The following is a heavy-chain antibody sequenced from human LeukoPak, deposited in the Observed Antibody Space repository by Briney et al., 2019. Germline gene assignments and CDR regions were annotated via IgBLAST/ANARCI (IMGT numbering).Heavy chain of an antibody. D-gene: IGHD3-22*01. V-gene: IGHV3-7*02. CDR2: IKQDGSET. J-gene: IGHJ4*02. Sequence: TGGSLRLSCAASGFTFSRYWMSWVRQAPGKGLGWVANIKQDGSETYYVDSVKGRFTISRDNAKNSLYLQMNSLRAEDTAVYYCATIVYFYDSGGYFDYWGQGTLVTVSS. CDR1: GFTFSRYW. CDR3: ATIVYFYDSGGYFDY.